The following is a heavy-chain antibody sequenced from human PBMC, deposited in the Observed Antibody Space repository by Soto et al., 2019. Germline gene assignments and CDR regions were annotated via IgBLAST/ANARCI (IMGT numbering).Heavy chain of an antibody. CDR2: IYYSGST. CDR3: ARPNYDILTGRKAYYGMDV. V-gene: IGHV4-59*08. J-gene: IGHJ6*02. Sequence: PSETLSLTCTVSGGSISSYNWSWIRQPPGKGLEWIGNIYYSGSTNYNPSLKSRVTISVDTSKNQFSLKLSSVTAADTAVYYCARPNYDILTGRKAYYGMDVWGQGTTVTVSS. CDR1: GGSISSYN. D-gene: IGHD3-9*01.